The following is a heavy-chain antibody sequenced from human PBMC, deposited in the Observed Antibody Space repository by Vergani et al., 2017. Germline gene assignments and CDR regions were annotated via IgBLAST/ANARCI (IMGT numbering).Heavy chain of an antibody. V-gene: IGHV3-43*01. CDR1: GFTFDDYT. J-gene: IGHJ4*02. CDR3: AKDIGGPAASRGYFDY. CDR2: ISWDGGST. D-gene: IGHD2-2*01. Sequence: EVQLVESGGVVVQPGGSLRLSCAASGFTFDDYTMHWVRQAPGKGLEWVSLISWDGGSTYYADSVKGRFTISRDNSKNSLYLQMTSLRTEDTALYYCAKDIGGPAASRGYFDYWGQGTLVTVSS.